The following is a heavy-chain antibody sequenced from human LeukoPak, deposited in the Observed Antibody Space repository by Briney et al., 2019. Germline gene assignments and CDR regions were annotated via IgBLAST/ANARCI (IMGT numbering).Heavy chain of an antibody. Sequence: PGGSLRLSCAASGFTFSSYGMHWVRQAPGKGLEWVATISSEERNKYYADSVKGRFTISRDNSKNIVYLQTNSLRPEDTAVYYCARAIHDFWSGSFDYWGQGTLVTVSS. D-gene: IGHD3-3*01. CDR3: ARAIHDFWSGSFDY. J-gene: IGHJ4*02. CDR1: GFTFSSYG. CDR2: ISSEERNK. V-gene: IGHV3-30*06.